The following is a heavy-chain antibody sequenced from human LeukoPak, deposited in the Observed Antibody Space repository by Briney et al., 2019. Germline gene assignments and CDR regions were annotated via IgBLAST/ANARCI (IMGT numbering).Heavy chain of an antibody. CDR1: GFTFSSYS. D-gene: IGHD3-16*01. CDR3: ARDNSRGSRVPRAAFDI. V-gene: IGHV3-21*04. Sequence: GGSLRLSCAASGFTFSSYSMTWVRQAPGKGLEWVSSISRSSSNIYYADSVKGRFTISRDNANNSLYLQMNSLRAEDTALYYCARDNSRGSRVPRAAFDIWGQGTMVTVSS. CDR2: ISRSSSNI. J-gene: IGHJ3*02.